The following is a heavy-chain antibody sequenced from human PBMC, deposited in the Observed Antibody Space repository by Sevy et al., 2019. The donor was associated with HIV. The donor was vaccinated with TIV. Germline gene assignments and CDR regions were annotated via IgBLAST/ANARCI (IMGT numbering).Heavy chain of an antibody. CDR1: GYTFTSYY. J-gene: IGHJ4*02. Sequence: GESLKISCKASGYTFTSYYMHWVRQAPGQGLEWMGIINPSGGSTSYAKKFQGRVTMTRDTSTSTVYMELSSLRSEDTAVYYCASGLASVFARYWGQGTLVTVSS. CDR2: INPSGGST. V-gene: IGHV1-46*01. CDR3: ASGLASVFARY. D-gene: IGHD3-16*01.